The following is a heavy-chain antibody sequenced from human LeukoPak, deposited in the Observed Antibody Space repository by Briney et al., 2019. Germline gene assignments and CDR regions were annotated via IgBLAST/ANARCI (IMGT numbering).Heavy chain of an antibody. J-gene: IGHJ4*02. CDR3: ARAPTPIIAVAGSFDY. D-gene: IGHD6-19*01. CDR1: GDSVSNNSAA. CDR2: TNCRSKWYN. Sequence: SQTLSLTCAISGDSVSNNSAAWNWIRQSPSRGLEWLGRTNCRSKWYNDYAASVKSRITINPDTSKNQFSLQVNSVSPEDTAVYYCARAPTPIIAVAGSFDYWGQGTLVTVS. V-gene: IGHV6-1*01.